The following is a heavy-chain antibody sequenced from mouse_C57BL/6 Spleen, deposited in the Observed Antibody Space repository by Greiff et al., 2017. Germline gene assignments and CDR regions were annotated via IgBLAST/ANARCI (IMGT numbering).Heavy chain of an antibody. CDR3: ARWDDSYYFDY. J-gene: IGHJ2*01. V-gene: IGHV1-69*01. D-gene: IGHD2-4*01. Sequence: VQLPQPGAELVMPGASVKLSCKASGYTFTSYWMHWVKQRPGQGLEWIGEIDPSDSYTNYNQKFKGKSTLTVDKSPSTAYMQLSSLTSEDSAVYYCARWDDSYYFDYWGQGTTLTVSS. CDR1: GYTFTSYW. CDR2: IDPSDSYT.